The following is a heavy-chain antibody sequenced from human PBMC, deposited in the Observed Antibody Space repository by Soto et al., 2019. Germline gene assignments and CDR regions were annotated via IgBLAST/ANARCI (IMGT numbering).Heavy chain of an antibody. CDR3: AKFGMATTKRSPPYYIDY. CDR2: ISGSGGGT. J-gene: IGHJ4*02. D-gene: IGHD1-1*01. Sequence: GGSLILSCAASGFTFSSYAMSRVRQAPGKGLEWVSSISGSGGGTYYADSVKGRFTFSRDNSKNTLYLQMNSLRAEDTAVYYCAKFGMATTKRSPPYYIDYWGQGALVTVSS. CDR1: GFTFSSYA. V-gene: IGHV3-23*01.